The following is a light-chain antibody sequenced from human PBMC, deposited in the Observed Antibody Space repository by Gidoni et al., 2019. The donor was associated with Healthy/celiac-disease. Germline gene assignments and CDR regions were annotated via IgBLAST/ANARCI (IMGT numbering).Light chain of an antibody. CDR1: SSNFGRNY. CDR2: SHN. J-gene: IGLJ1*01. Sequence: QSVLTQPPSASGTPGQRVTISCSGSSSNFGRNYVNWYQQLPGTAPKLLLYSHNQRPSGVPDRFSGSKSGTSASLAIDVLQSEDEADYYCAAWDDSLNGYVFGTGTKVTVL. V-gene: IGLV1-44*01. CDR3: AAWDDSLNGYV.